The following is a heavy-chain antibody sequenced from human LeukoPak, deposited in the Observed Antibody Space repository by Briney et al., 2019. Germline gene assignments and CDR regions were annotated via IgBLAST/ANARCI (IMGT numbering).Heavy chain of an antibody. Sequence: SETLSLTCTVSGGSISSYYWSWIRQPPGKGLEWIGYIYYSGSTNYNPSLKSRVTISVDTSKNQFSLKLSSVTAADTAVYYCATLLGPDAFDIWGQGTMVTVSS. J-gene: IGHJ3*02. D-gene: IGHD3-10*01. CDR1: GGSISSYY. CDR3: ATLLGPDAFDI. V-gene: IGHV4-59*01. CDR2: IYYSGST.